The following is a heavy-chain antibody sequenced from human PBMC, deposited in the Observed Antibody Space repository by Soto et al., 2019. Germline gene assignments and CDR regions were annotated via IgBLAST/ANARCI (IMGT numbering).Heavy chain of an antibody. V-gene: IGHV1-24*01. CDR2: FDPEDGET. Sequence: ASVKVSCKVSGYTLTELSMHWVRQAPGKGLEWMGGFDPEDGETIYAQKFQGRVTMTEDTSTDTAYMELSSLRSEDTAVYYCATVGAITGTTWGPYYYYGMDVWGQGTTVTVSS. J-gene: IGHJ6*02. CDR1: GYTLTELS. CDR3: ATVGAITGTTWGPYYYYGMDV. D-gene: IGHD1-7*01.